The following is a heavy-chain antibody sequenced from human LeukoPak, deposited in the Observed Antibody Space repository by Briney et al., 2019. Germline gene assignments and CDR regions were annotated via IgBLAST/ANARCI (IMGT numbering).Heavy chain of an antibody. J-gene: IGHJ4*02. V-gene: IGHV3-33*01. CDR1: GFSFSTYG. CDR3: ARAPPYCSGGACYFDY. CDR2: IWYDGNNK. Sequence: GGSLRLSCAASGFSFSTYGMHWVRQAPGKGLEWVAVIWYDGNNKYYEDSVKGRFTISRDNSKNTLFLQMNSLRAEDSAVYYCARAPPYCSGGACYFDYWGQGTLVTVSS. D-gene: IGHD2-15*01.